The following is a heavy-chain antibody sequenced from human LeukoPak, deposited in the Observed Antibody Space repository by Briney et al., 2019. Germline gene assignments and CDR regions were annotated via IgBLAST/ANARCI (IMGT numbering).Heavy chain of an antibody. D-gene: IGHD2/OR15-2a*01. Sequence: PETLSLTCTVSGGSISFYYWSWIRQPPGKGLEWIGCIYYSGSTNYNPSLKSRVTISVDTSKNQFSLKLSSVTAADTAVYYCARVEYGSMDVWGQGTTVTVSS. V-gene: IGHV4-59*01. CDR2: IYYSGST. J-gene: IGHJ6*02. CDR1: GGSISFYY. CDR3: ARVEYGSMDV.